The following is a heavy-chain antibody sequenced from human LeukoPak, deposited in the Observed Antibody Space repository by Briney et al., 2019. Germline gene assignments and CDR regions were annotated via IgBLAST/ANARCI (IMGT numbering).Heavy chain of an antibody. Sequence: SVKVSCKASGGTFSSCAISWVRQAPGQGLEWMGGIIPIFGTANYAQKFQGRVTITADESTSTAYMELSSLRSEDTAVYYCAGGAQWLVSWDYFDYWGQGTLVTVSS. J-gene: IGHJ4*02. D-gene: IGHD6-19*01. V-gene: IGHV1-69*13. CDR1: GGTFSSCA. CDR2: IIPIFGTA. CDR3: AGGAQWLVSWDYFDY.